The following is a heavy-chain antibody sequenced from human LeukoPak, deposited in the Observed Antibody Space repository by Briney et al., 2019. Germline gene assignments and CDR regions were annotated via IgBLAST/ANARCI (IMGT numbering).Heavy chain of an antibody. D-gene: IGHD2-15*01. CDR3: ARLIVVVVAATGANGWFDP. J-gene: IGHJ5*02. CDR2: IYYSGST. V-gene: IGHV4-59*08. CDR1: GGSISSYY. Sequence: PSETLSLTCTVSGGSISSYYWSWIRQPPGKGLEWIGYIYYSGSTNYNPSPKSRVTISVDTSKNQFSLKLSSVTAADTAVYYCARLIVVVVAATGANGWFDPWGQGTLVTVSS.